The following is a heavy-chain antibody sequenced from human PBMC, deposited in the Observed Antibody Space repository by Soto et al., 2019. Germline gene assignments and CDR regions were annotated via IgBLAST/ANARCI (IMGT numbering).Heavy chain of an antibody. CDR3: SSEDGYNRTY. J-gene: IGHJ4*02. CDR2: IYYSGST. V-gene: IGHV4-30-4*01. D-gene: IGHD5-12*01. CDR1: GGSITTGDYY. Sequence: SETLSLTXTVSGGSITTGDYYSSWIRQPPGKGLEWIGYIYYSGSTFYSPSLKSRITISLDTPKNQFSLRLGSVTAADTAVYYCSSEDGYNRTYWGQGTQVIVCS.